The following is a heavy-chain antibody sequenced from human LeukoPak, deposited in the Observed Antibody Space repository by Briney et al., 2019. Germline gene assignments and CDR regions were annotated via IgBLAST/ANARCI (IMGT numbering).Heavy chain of an antibody. V-gene: IGHV3-9*01. J-gene: IGHJ4*02. CDR2: ISWNSGSI. CDR1: GFTFDDYA. Sequence: GGSLRLSRAASGFTFDDYAMHWVRQAPGKGLEWVSGISWNSGSIGYADSVKGRFTISRDNAKNSLYLQMNSLRAEDTALYYCAKDRYCSSTSCVDLYYFDYWGQGTLVTVSS. CDR3: AKDRYCSSTSCVDLYYFDY. D-gene: IGHD2-2*01.